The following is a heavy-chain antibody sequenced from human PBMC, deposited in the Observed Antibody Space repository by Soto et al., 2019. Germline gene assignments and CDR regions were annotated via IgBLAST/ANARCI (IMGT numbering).Heavy chain of an antibody. V-gene: IGHV5-51*01. J-gene: IGHJ5*02. CDR1: GYSFTSYW. CDR2: IYPGDSNS. D-gene: IGHD6-13*01. Sequence: PGESLKLSCKTSGYSFTSYWIGWVRQMPGKGLEWMGIIYPGDSNSIYSPSFQGQVTFSADRSISTVYLRWSSLKASDTAMYYCARAKGAANTNWFDPWGQGTLVTVSS. CDR3: ARAKGAANTNWFDP.